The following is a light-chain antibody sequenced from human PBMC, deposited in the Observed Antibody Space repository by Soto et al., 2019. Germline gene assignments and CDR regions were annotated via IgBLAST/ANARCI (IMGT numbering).Light chain of an antibody. Sequence: DIQMTQSPSSLSASVGDRFTTTCXASQDITIYLNWYQQKPGKAPKLLISDASNLETGVPSRFSGSGSGTHFAFTISSLQPEDIATYYCLQYDNVPWTFGEGTKVDI. CDR1: QDITIY. CDR2: DAS. V-gene: IGKV1-33*01. CDR3: LQYDNVPWT. J-gene: IGKJ1*01.